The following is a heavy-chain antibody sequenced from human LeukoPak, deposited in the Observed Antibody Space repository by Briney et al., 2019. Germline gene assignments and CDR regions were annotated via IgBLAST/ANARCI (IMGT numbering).Heavy chain of an antibody. CDR1: GFTFSSYS. Sequence: GGSLRLSCAASGFTFSSYSMNWVRQAPGKGLEWVSYISSSGSTIYYADSVKGRFTISRDNAKNSLYLQMNSLRAEDTAVYYCARDVDYGDYVHRFDYWGQGTLVTVSS. CDR2: ISSSGSTI. J-gene: IGHJ4*02. CDR3: ARDVDYGDYVHRFDY. V-gene: IGHV3-48*04. D-gene: IGHD4-17*01.